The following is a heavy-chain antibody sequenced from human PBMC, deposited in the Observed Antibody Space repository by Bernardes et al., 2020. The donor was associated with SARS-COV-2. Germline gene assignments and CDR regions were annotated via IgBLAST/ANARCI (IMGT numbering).Heavy chain of an antibody. D-gene: IGHD6-13*01. CDR1: GFTFSDFW. J-gene: IGHJ4*02. Sequence: GGSLRLSCAASGFTFSDFWMAWVRQSPGKGLEWVANINKDGSVKYYVDSVKGRFTISRDNANNSLYLQMNSLRGEDTAVYYCARTVAAPADYWGQGTLVTVS. CDR3: ARTVAAPADY. CDR2: INKDGSVK. V-gene: IGHV3-7*03.